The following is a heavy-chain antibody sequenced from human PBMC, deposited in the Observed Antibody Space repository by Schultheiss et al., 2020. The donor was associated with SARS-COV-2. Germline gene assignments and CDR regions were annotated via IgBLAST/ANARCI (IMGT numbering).Heavy chain of an antibody. CDR2: ISAYNGNT. CDR1: GYTFTSYA. V-gene: IGHV1-18*01. D-gene: IGHD6-19*01. CDR3: ARVPRSPFAAVKQWLFDY. Sequence: ASVKVSCKASGYTFTSYAMHWVRQAPGQRLEWMGWISAYNGNTNYAQKLQGRVTMTTDTSTSTAYMELRSLRSDDTAVYYCARVPRSPFAAVKQWLFDYWGQGTLVTVSS. J-gene: IGHJ4*02.